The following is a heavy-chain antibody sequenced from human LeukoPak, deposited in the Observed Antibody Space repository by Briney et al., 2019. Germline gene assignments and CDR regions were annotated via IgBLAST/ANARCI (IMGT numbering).Heavy chain of an antibody. J-gene: IGHJ6*03. D-gene: IGHD1-26*01. Sequence: SETLSLTCTVSGVSISSSSYYWGWIRQPPGKGLEWIGSIYYSGSTYYNPSLKSRVTISVDTSKNQFSLKLSSVTAADTAVYYCASRKVGATDYYYYMDVWGKGTTVTVSS. CDR3: ASRKVGATDYYYYMDV. CDR1: GVSISSSSYY. V-gene: IGHV4-39*07. CDR2: IYYSGST.